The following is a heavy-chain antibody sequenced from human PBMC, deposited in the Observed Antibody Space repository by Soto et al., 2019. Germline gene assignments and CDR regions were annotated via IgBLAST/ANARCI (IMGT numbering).Heavy chain of an antibody. CDR3: ARGLRVLEWPSPLDF. D-gene: IGHD3-3*01. CDR2: IIPFFGTT. Sequence: QVQLVQSGAELKRPGSSVQVSCKASGGTLTSHAVSWVRQAPGQGLEWIGGIIPFFGTTKYARKFPGRVRLTADESAITAYMELSGIRSDDTAVYYCARGLRVLEWPSPLDFWGQGTLVTVSS. V-gene: IGHV1-69*12. CDR1: GGTLTSHA. J-gene: IGHJ4*02.